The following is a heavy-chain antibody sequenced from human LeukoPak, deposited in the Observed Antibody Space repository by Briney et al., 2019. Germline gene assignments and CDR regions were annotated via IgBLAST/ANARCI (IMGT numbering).Heavy chain of an antibody. V-gene: IGHV4-59*08. CDR2: IYYSGST. CDR3: ARQPISGSYWGYFDY. D-gene: IGHD1-26*01. Sequence: SETLSLTCTVSGGSISSYYWSWIRQPPGKGLEWIGYIYYSGSTNYNPSLKSRVTMSVDTSKNQFSLKLSSVTAADTAVYYCARQPISGSYWGYFDYWGQGTLVTVSS. J-gene: IGHJ4*02. CDR1: GGSISSYY.